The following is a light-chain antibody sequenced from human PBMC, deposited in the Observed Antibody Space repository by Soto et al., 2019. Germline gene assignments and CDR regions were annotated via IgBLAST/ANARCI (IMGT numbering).Light chain of an antibody. CDR3: HQYESYSGT. Sequence: DIHMTQSPSTLSASVGDRVTITCRASQGISVWLAWYQQKAGKVPKLLVYDASSLERGVPSRFSGSGSGTEFTLTISSLQPDDFATYYCHQYESYSGTFGKGTKVDIK. CDR2: DAS. CDR1: QGISVW. V-gene: IGKV1-5*01. J-gene: IGKJ1*01.